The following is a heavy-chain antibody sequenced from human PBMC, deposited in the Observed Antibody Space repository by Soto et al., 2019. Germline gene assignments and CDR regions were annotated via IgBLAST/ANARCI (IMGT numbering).Heavy chain of an antibody. Sequence: ASVKVSCKASGGTFSSYAISWVRQAPGQGLEWIGGIIPIFGTANYAQKFQGRVTITADESTSTAYMELSSLRSEDTAVYYCARAPLLWFGESLNWFDPWGQGTLVTVSS. V-gene: IGHV1-69*13. CDR1: GGTFSSYA. CDR2: IIPIFGTA. CDR3: ARAPLLWFGESLNWFDP. D-gene: IGHD3-10*01. J-gene: IGHJ5*02.